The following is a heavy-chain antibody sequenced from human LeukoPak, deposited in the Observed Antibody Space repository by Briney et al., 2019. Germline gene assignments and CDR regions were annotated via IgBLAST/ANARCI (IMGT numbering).Heavy chain of an antibody. V-gene: IGHV1-46*01. J-gene: IGHJ3*02. CDR1: GYTFTTYY. Sequence: ASVKVSCKASGYTFTTYYMHWVRQAPGQGLEWMGIINPSGGSTRYAQKFQGRVTMTTDTSTSTAYMELRSLRSDDTAVYYCARAGELVVVAATPDAFDIWGQGTMVTVSS. D-gene: IGHD2-15*01. CDR3: ARAGELVVVAATPDAFDI. CDR2: INPSGGST.